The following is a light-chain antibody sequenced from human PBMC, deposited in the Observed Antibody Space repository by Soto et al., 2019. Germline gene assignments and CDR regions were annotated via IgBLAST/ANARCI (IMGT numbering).Light chain of an antibody. CDR1: QSVTNDY. J-gene: IGKJ1*01. V-gene: IGKV3-20*01. CDR2: GAS. Sequence: EIVLTQSPGTLSLSPGERATLSCRAIQSVTNDYVAWYQRKPGQAPRLLIYGASYRATDIPRRFSGSGSGTDFTLTITRLEPEDFAVYYCQQYGSSPPTFGQGTKVEIK. CDR3: QQYGSSPPT.